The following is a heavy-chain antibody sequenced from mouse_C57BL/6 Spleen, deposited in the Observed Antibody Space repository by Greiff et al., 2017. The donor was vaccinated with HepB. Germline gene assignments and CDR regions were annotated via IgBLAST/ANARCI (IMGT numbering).Heavy chain of an antibody. J-gene: IGHJ2*01. Sequence: VQVVESGAELVRPGASVTLSCKASGYTFTDYEMHWVKQTPVHGLEWIGAIDPETGGTAYNQKFKGKAILTADKSSSTAYMELRSLTSEDSAVYYCTRCPPGYFDYWGQGTTLTVSS. CDR2: IDPETGGT. V-gene: IGHV1-15*01. D-gene: IGHD4-1*01. CDR3: TRCPPGYFDY. CDR1: GYTFTDYE.